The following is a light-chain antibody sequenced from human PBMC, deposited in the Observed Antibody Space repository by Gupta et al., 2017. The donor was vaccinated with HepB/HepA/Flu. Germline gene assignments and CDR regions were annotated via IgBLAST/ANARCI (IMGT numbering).Light chain of an antibody. J-gene: IGKJ4*01. CDR3: KQYNDGPPLT. CDR1: QSISSN. CDR2: GAS. Sequence: IVLTQSPATLSVSPGERATLSCRASQSISSNLAWYQQKPGQAPRLLIDGASTRATGKPARLSGSGSGTECTRIISSLQSEDGAVYYWKQYNDGPPLTFGEGTKVEIK. V-gene: IGKV3-15*01.